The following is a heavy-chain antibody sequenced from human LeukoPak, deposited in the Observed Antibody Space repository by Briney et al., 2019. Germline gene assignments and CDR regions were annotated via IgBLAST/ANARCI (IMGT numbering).Heavy chain of an antibody. Sequence: PGGSLRLSCAASGFTFSSFSMNWVRQAPGKGLEWVSFITSSSTYIYYADSVKGRFTISRDNAKNSLDLQMNSLRVEDTAIYYRARSAMDPTFDYWGQGTLVTVSS. CDR3: ARSAMDPTFDY. CDR2: ITSSSTYI. CDR1: GFTFSSFS. J-gene: IGHJ4*02. D-gene: IGHD5-18*01. V-gene: IGHV3-21*01.